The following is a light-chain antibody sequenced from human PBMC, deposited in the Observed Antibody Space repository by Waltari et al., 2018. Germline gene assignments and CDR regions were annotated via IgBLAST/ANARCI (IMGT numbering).Light chain of an antibody. CDR3: ATWDDSLSGHVV. CDR1: RSNIGNTY. V-gene: IGLV1-47*01. CDR2: RNN. Sequence: QSVLTQPPSASGTPGQRVTISCSGSRSNIGNTYVPWYHQLPGTAPKLRIFRNNQRPSGSPDRFSGSKSGTSASLAISGLRSDDEADYYCATWDDSLSGHVVFGGGTKLTVL. J-gene: IGLJ2*01.